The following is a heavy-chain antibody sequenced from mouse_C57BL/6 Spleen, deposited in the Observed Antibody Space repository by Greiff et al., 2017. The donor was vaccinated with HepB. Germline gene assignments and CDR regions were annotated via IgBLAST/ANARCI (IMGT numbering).Heavy chain of an antibody. CDR1: GYTFTDYY. J-gene: IGHJ4*01. Sequence: VQLQQSGAELVKPGASVKISCKASGYTFTDYYINWVKQRPGQGLEWIGKIGPGSGSTYYNEKFKGTATLTADKSSSTAYMQLSSLTSEDSAVYFCARRDGSKEFYAMDYWGQGTSVTVSS. V-gene: IGHV1-77*01. CDR3: ARRDGSKEFYAMDY. CDR2: IGPGSGST. D-gene: IGHD1-1*01.